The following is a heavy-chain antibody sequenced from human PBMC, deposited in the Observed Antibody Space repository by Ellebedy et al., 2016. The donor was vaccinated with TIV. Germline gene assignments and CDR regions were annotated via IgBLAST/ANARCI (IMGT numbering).Heavy chain of an antibody. CDR1: GYIVTNHA. Sequence: AASVKVSCKASGYIVTNHAIHWVRQAPGQSFEWMGWIYPANGDTKYSQQFQGRVTFTSDTSASTAYMELSSLRSEDKAVYYCARDKPGGDNWFDPWGQGTLVTVSS. CDR3: ARDKPGGDNWFDP. V-gene: IGHV1-3*01. CDR2: IYPANGDT. J-gene: IGHJ5*02. D-gene: IGHD3-16*01.